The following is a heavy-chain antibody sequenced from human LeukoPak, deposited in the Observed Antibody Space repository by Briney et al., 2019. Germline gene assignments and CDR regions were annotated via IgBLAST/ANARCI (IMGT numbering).Heavy chain of an antibody. CDR1: GGSISSYY. CDR3: ARHYGP. Sequence: SSETLSLTCTVSGGSISSYYWSWIRQPPGKGLEWIGSIYDSGSTYYNPSLKSRVTISVDTSKNQFSLKLNSVAAADTAVYYCARHYGPWGQGTLVTVSS. D-gene: IGHD3-16*01. V-gene: IGHV4-59*05. J-gene: IGHJ5*02. CDR2: IYDSGST.